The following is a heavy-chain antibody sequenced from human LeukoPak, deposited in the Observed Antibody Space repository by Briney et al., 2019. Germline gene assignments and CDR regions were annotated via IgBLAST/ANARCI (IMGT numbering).Heavy chain of an antibody. CDR2: IIPIFGIA. V-gene: IGHV1-69*04. CDR3: ARGNYYDSSGTFDY. J-gene: IGHJ4*02. D-gene: IGHD3-22*01. CDR1: GGTFSSYA. Sequence: SVKVSCKASGGTFSSYAISWMRQAPGQGLEWVERIIPIFGIANYAQKFQGRVTITAGKSTSTAYMELSSLRSEDTAVYYCARGNYYDSSGTFDYWGQGTLVTVSS.